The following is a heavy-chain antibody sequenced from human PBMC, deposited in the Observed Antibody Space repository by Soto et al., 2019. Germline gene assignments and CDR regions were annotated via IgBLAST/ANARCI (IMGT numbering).Heavy chain of an antibody. CDR3: ARDHNYDFWSGYYGHDAFDI. Sequence: GGSLRLSCAASGFTFSSYSMNWVRQAPGKGLEWVSSISGSSDYIYYADSVKGRFTISRDNAKNSLYLQMNRLRAEDTAVYYCARDHNYDFWSGYYGHDAFDIWGQGTKVTVSS. V-gene: IGHV3-21*01. D-gene: IGHD3-3*01. CDR1: GFTFSSYS. J-gene: IGHJ3*02. CDR2: ISGSSDYI.